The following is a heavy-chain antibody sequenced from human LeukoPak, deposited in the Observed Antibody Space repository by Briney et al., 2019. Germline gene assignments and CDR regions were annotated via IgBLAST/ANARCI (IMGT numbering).Heavy chain of an antibody. V-gene: IGHV3-30*18. D-gene: IGHD6-19*01. CDR3: AKDRDKGSGPDY. J-gene: IGHJ4*02. Sequence: GGSLRLSCAASGFTFSSYGMHWVRQAPGKGLEWVAVISYDGSNKYYADSVKGRFTISRDNSKNTLYLQMNSLRAEDTAVYYCAKDRDKGSGPDYWGQGTLVTVSS. CDR2: ISYDGSNK. CDR1: GFTFSSYG.